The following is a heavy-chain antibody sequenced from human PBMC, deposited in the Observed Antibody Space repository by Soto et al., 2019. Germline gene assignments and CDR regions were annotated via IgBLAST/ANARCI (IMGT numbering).Heavy chain of an antibody. CDR1: GDTFYNYA. CDR3: ARTYSSASWGRYYYYYYGMDV. V-gene: IGHV1-69*01. D-gene: IGHD6-6*01. CDR2: LIPIFGTA. Sequence: QVQVVQSGAEVKKPGSSVKVSCKASGDTFYNYAISWVRQAPGRGLEWMGGLIPIFGTANYAHKFQGRVTIAADESGSTAYMELSSVRSEDTAVYYCARTYSSASWGRYYYYYYGMDVWGQGTKVTVSS. J-gene: IGHJ6*02.